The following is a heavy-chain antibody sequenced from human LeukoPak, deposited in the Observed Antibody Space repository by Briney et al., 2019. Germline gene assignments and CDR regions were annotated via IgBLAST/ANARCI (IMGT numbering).Heavy chain of an antibody. D-gene: IGHD3-22*01. CDR1: GFTFDDYA. V-gene: IGHV3-9*01. Sequence: GRSLRLSCAASGFTFDDYAMHWVRQAPGKGLEWVSGISWNSGSIVYADSVKGRFTISRDNAKNSLYLQMNSLRAEDTAVYYCARHYDTSGYWFYFDYWGQGTLLTVSS. J-gene: IGHJ4*02. CDR3: ARHYDTSGYWFYFDY. CDR2: ISWNSGSI.